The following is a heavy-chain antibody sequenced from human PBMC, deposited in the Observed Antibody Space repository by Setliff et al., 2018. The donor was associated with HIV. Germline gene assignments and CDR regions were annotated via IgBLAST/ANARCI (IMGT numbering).Heavy chain of an antibody. V-gene: IGHV4-39*07. J-gene: IGHJ4*02. CDR3: AREVGHRSGYYRGSFDY. CDR2: AFYSDNT. D-gene: IGHD6-19*01. CDR1: GGSISSGTYY. Sequence: SETLSLTCIVSGGSISSGTYYWGWIRQPPGKGLEYIGSAFYSDNTYYKPSLKNRVTTSVDTSKNQFSLKLTSVTAADTAVYYCAREVGHRSGYYRGSFDYWGQGTLVTVSS.